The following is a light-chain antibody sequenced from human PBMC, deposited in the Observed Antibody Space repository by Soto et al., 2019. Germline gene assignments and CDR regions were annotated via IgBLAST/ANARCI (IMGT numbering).Light chain of an antibody. Sequence: QSVLTQPASVSGCPGQSITISCTGTSSDVGGYNYVSWYQQHPGKAPKLMIYEVSNRPSGASNRFSGSKSGNTASLTISGPQAEDEADYYCSSYTSSSTRVFGTGTKVTAL. CDR2: EVS. CDR3: SSYTSSSTRV. V-gene: IGLV2-14*01. J-gene: IGLJ1*01. CDR1: SSDVGGYNY.